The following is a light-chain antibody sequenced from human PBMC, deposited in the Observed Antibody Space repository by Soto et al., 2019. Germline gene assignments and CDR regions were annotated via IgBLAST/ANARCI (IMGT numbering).Light chain of an antibody. CDR2: GAS. CDR3: QQYGSSPT. V-gene: IGKV3-20*01. Sequence: EIVLTQSPCTLSLSPGERATLSCRASHSVSISYLAWYQQKPGQAPRFLIYGASSTATGIPERFSGSGSGTDFTLTISRLEPEDLAVYYCQQYGSSPTFGQGTKVEIK. J-gene: IGKJ1*01. CDR1: HSVSISY.